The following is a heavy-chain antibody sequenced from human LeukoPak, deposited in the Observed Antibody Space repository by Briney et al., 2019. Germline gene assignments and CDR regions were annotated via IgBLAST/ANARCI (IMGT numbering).Heavy chain of an antibody. Sequence: PGGSLRPSCAASGFTFSSYSMNWVRQAPGKGLEWVSSISSSSSYIYYADSVKGRFTISGDNAKNSLYLQMNSLRAEDTAVYYCASNPPAAESYWGQGTLVTVSS. CDR1: GFTFSSYS. J-gene: IGHJ4*02. V-gene: IGHV3-21*01. CDR2: ISSSSSYI. CDR3: ASNPPAAESY. D-gene: IGHD6-13*01.